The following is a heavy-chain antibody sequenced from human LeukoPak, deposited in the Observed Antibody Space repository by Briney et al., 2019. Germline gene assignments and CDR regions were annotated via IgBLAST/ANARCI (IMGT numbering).Heavy chain of an antibody. J-gene: IGHJ4*02. V-gene: IGHV1-69*05. CDR1: GGTFSSYA. CDR2: IIPIFGTA. CDR3: ARSSPIVATILYYFDY. Sequence: SVKVSCKASGGTFSSYASSWVRQAPGQGLEWMGRIIPIFGTANYAQKFQGRVTITTDESTSTAYMELSSLRSEDTAVYYCARSSPIVATILYYFDYWGQGTLVTVSS. D-gene: IGHD5-12*01.